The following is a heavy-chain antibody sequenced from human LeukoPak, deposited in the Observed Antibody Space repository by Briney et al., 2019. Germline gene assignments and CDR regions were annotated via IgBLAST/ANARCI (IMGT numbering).Heavy chain of an antibody. Sequence: GASVKVSCKASGYTFTSYHMHWVRQAPGQGLEWMGWINPNSGGTNYAQKFQGRVTMTRDTSISTAYMELSRLRSDDTAVYYCARDLAAAGTSLDYWGQGTLVTVSS. D-gene: IGHD6-13*01. CDR1: GYTFTSYH. CDR2: INPNSGGT. CDR3: ARDLAAAGTSLDY. J-gene: IGHJ4*02. V-gene: IGHV1-2*02.